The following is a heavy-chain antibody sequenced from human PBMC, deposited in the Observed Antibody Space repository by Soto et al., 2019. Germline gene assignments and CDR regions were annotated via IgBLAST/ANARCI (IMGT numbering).Heavy chain of an antibody. CDR2: ISAYNGNT. CDR1: GYTFTSYG. V-gene: IGHV1-18*01. J-gene: IGHJ2*01. Sequence: QVQLVQSGAEVKKPGASVKVSCKASGYTFTSYGISWVRQVPGQGLEWMGWISAYNGNTNYAQKFQGRVTMTTDTSTSTAYMELRSLRSDDTAVYYCARDPILTNSPASPVNWYFDFWGRGTLVAVSS. CDR3: ARDPILTNSPASPVNWYFDF. D-gene: IGHD2-8*01.